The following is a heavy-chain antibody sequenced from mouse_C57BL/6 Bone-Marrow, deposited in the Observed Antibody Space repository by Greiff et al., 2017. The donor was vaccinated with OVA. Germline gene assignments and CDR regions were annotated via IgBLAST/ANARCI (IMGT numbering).Heavy chain of an antibody. V-gene: IGHV14-3*01. J-gene: IGHJ1*03. D-gene: IGHD2-1*01. CDR1: GFNIKNTY. Sequence: EVKLQESVAELVRPGASVKLSCTASGFNIKNTYMHWVKQRPEQGLEWIGRIDPANGNTKYAPKFQGKATITADTSSNPAYLQRSSLTSEDTAIYYCARDYGSYPWYFDVWGTGTTVTVSA. CDR3: ARDYGSYPWYFDV. CDR2: IDPANGNT.